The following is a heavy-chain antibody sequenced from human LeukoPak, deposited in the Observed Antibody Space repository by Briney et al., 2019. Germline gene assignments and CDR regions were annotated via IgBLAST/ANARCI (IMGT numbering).Heavy chain of an antibody. J-gene: IGHJ5*02. CDR3: ARGIPSYYYGSSSNWFDP. CDR1: GYTFTGYY. CDR2: INPNSGGT. Sequence: GASVKVSCKASGYTFTGYYMHWVRQAPGQGLEWMGWINPNSGGTNYAQKFQGRVTMTRDTSISTAYMELSRLRSDDTAVYYCARGIPSYYYGSSSNWFDPWGQGTLVAVSS. V-gene: IGHV1-2*02. D-gene: IGHD3-10*01.